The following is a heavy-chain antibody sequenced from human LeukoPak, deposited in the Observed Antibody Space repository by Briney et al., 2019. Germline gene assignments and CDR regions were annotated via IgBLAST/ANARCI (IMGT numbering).Heavy chain of an antibody. CDR2: IRSKAYGGTT. D-gene: IGHD3-3*01. J-gene: IGHJ6*02. Sequence: GGSLRLSCTASGFTFGDYAMSWFRQAPGKGLEWVGFIRSKAYGGTTEYAAPVKGRFTISRDDSKSIAYLQMNSLKTEDTAVYYCTRVGRITIFGVASMDVWGQGTTVTVSS. V-gene: IGHV3-49*03. CDR1: GFTFGDYA. CDR3: TRVGRITIFGVASMDV.